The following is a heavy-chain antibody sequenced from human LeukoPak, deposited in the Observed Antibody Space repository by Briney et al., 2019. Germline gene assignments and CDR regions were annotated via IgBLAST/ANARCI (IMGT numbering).Heavy chain of an antibody. V-gene: IGHV3-23*01. CDR1: GFKFTTFA. D-gene: IGHD2-15*01. CDR3: AKGRGYCTGGSCYSDY. J-gene: IGHJ4*02. CDR2: ITGSGYYT. Sequence: PGRSLRLSCAASGFKFTTFAMTWVRQAPGKGLEWVSTITGSGYYTYYADSVKGRFTVSRDNSKNTLYLQMNSLRVEDTGIYYCAKGRGYCTGGSCYSDYWGQGTLVTVSS.